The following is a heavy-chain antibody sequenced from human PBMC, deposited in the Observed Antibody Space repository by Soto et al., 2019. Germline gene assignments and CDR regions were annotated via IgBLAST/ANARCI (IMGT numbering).Heavy chain of an antibody. Sequence: GESLKISCKGSGYSFPTHWIGWVRRMHGKGLEWMGIIYPGDSDTRYSPSFQGQVTISVDKSINTAYLQWSTLKAPDTAMYYCARGATVGTTKGFFDYWGQGTLVTVSS. J-gene: IGHJ4*02. CDR2: IYPGDSDT. CDR3: ARGATVGTTKGFFDY. V-gene: IGHV5-51*01. CDR1: GYSFPTHW. D-gene: IGHD1-26*01.